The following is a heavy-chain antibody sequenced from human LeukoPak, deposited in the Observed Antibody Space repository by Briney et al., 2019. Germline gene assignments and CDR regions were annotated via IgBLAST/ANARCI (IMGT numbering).Heavy chain of an antibody. CDR3: ARLRWLHKNFDY. CDR2: INHSGST. D-gene: IGHD5-24*01. CDR1: GGSISSYH. Sequence: SETLSLTCTVSGGSISSYHWSWIRQPPGKGLEWIGEINHSGSTNYNPSLKSRVTISVDTSKNQFSLKLSSVTAADTAVYYCARLRWLHKNFDYWGQGTLVTVSS. V-gene: IGHV4-34*01. J-gene: IGHJ4*02.